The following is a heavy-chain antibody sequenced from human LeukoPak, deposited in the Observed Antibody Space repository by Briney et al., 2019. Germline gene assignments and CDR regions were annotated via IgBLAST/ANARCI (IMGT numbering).Heavy chain of an antibody. Sequence: GGSLRLSCAASGFTFSNYAMAWVRQAPGRGLEWFSALTASGGDTYHADSVKGRFTISRDNSKNTLYLQMNNLRVEDTDLYYCXKGXSSSRPYYFDYWGQGTLVTVSS. V-gene: IGHV3-23*01. J-gene: IGHJ4*02. D-gene: IGHD6-6*01. CDR1: GFTFSNYA. CDR2: LTASGGDT. CDR3: XKGXSSSRPYYFDY.